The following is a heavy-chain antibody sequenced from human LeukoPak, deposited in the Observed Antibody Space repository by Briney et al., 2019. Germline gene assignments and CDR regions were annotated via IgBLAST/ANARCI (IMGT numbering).Heavy chain of an antibody. CDR3: ASSSYCSGGSCSDYYYYYYMDV. CDR2: INPNSGGT. V-gene: IGHV1-2*02. D-gene: IGHD2-15*01. J-gene: IGHJ6*03. CDR1: GYTFTGYY. Sequence: ASVKVSCKASGYTFTGYYMHWVRQAPGQGLEWMGWINPNSGGTNYAQKFQGRVTMTRDTSISTAYMELSRLRSDDTAVYYCASSSYCSGGSCSDYYYYYYMDVWGKGTTVTVSS.